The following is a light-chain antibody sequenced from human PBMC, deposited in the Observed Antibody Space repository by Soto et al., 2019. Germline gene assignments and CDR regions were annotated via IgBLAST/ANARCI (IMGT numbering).Light chain of an antibody. CDR3: QQYDNLPLT. V-gene: IGKV1-33*01. CDR2: DAS. J-gene: IGKJ4*01. CDR1: QDISNY. Sequence: DIQMTQSPSSLSASVGGRVTITCQASQDISNYLNWYQQKPGKAPKLLIYDASNLETGVPSRFSGSGSGTDFTFTISSLQPEDIATYYCQQYDNLPLTFGGGTKVDI.